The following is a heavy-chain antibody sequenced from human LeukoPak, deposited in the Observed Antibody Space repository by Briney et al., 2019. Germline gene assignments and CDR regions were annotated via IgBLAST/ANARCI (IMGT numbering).Heavy chain of an antibody. V-gene: IGHV3-30*04. CDR1: GFSFSNYA. Sequence: GGSLRLSCVSSGFSFSNYAMSWVRQAPGKGLEWVAVISYDGSNKYYADSVKGRFTISRDNSKNTLYLQMNSLRAEDTAVYYCARDRPPRYCSSTSCSNDAFDIWGQGTMVTVSS. CDR3: ARDRPPRYCSSTSCSNDAFDI. J-gene: IGHJ3*02. D-gene: IGHD2-2*01. CDR2: ISYDGSNK.